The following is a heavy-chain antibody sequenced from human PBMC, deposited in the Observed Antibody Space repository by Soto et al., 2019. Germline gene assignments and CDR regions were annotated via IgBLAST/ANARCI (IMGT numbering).Heavy chain of an antibody. D-gene: IGHD2-15*01. V-gene: IGHV4-31*03. CDR3: ARVPYCSGGSCDNNWFDP. CDR2: IYYSGST. CDR1: GGSVSSGGYY. J-gene: IGHJ5*02. Sequence: SETLSLTCTVSGGSVSSGGYYWSWIRQHPGKGLEWIGYIYYSGSTYYNPSLKSRVTISVDTSKNQFSLKLSSVTAADTAVYYCARVPYCSGGSCDNNWFDPWGQGTLVTVSS.